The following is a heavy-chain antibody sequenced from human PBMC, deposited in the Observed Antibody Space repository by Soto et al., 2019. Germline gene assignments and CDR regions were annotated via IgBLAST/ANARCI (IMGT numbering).Heavy chain of an antibody. Sequence: WRSLRLSCAAPGCTFSSYAMSWPRQAPEKGLEWDSAISGSGGSTYYADSVKCRFTISRDNSKNTLYLQMNSLRAEDTAVYFFANDRPSTRNYFDTWRQGTMVT. CDR3: ANDRPSTRNYFDT. CDR2: ISGSGGST. D-gene: IGHD6-6*01. CDR1: GCTFSSYA. V-gene: IGHV3-23*01. J-gene: IGHJ3*02.